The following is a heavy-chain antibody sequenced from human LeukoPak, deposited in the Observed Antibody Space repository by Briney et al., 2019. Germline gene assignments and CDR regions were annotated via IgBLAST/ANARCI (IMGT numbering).Heavy chain of an antibody. J-gene: IGHJ4*02. CDR1: GESFSGYY. CDR3: ARDTYYFDSSGYYPFDY. CDR2: INHSGST. V-gene: IGHV4-34*01. Sequence: PSETLSLTCAVYGESFSGYYWSWIRQPPGKGLEWIREINHSGSTNYNPSLKSRVTISVDTSKNQFSLKLSSVTAADTAVYYCARDTYYFDSSGYYPFDYWGQGTLVTVSS. D-gene: IGHD3-22*01.